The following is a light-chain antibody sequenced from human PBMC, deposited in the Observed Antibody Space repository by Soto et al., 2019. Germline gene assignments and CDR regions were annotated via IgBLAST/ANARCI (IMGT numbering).Light chain of an antibody. CDR1: QSVNSN. V-gene: IGKV3-15*01. CDR3: QQSDNWPRT. Sequence: EIVLMQSPGTLSLSPGERGPLSCRASQSVNSNLAWYQQRPGQAPRLLIYGASTRATGIPARFSGSGSGTEFTLTISSLQSEDFAVYYCQQSDNWPRTFGQGTKVE. CDR2: GAS. J-gene: IGKJ1*01.